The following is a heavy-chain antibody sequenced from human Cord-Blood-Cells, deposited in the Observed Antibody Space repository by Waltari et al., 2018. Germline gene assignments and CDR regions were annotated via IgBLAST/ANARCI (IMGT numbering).Heavy chain of an antibody. Sequence: EVQLVETGGGLIQPGGSLRLSCEAFGFTVSSNYMSWVRKAPGKGLEWVSVIYSGGSTYYADSVKGRFTISRDNSKNTLYLQMNSLRAEDTAVYYCARAVASSSYNWYFDLWGRGTLVTVSS. CDR1: GFTVSSNY. J-gene: IGHJ2*01. V-gene: IGHV3-53*02. CDR2: IYSGGST. CDR3: ARAVASSSYNWYFDL. D-gene: IGHD6-6*01.